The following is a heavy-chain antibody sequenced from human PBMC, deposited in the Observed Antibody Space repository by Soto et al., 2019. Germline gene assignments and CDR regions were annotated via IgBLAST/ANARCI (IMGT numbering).Heavy chain of an antibody. CDR1: GFTFSSHA. Sequence: EVQLLVSGGGLVQPGGSLRLSCAASGFTFSSHAMSWVRQGPGKGLEWVSTIGGSGGSTYYADSVKGRFTISRDNSNNALYLQMNSLRAGDTAVYYCAKGILVKPPGTRAFDIWGQGTMVIVSS. CDR2: IGGSGGST. CDR3: AKGILVKPPGTRAFDI. J-gene: IGHJ3*02. V-gene: IGHV3-23*01. D-gene: IGHD6-13*01.